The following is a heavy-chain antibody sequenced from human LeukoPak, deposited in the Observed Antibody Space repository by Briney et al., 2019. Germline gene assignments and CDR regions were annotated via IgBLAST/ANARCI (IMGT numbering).Heavy chain of an antibody. Sequence: SETLSLTCTVSGGSISSYYWSWIRQPPGKGLEWIGYIYYSGSTNYNPSLKSRVTISVDTSKNQFSLKLSSVTAADTAVYYCARDSREYDFWSGYYPNYYYYYMDVWGKGTTVTVSS. V-gene: IGHV4-59*01. CDR3: ARDSREYDFWSGYYPNYYYYYMDV. J-gene: IGHJ6*03. CDR2: IYYSGST. CDR1: GGSISSYY. D-gene: IGHD3-3*01.